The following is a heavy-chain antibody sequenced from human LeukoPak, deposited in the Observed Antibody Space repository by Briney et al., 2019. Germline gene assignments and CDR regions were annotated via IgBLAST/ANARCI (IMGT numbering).Heavy chain of an antibody. V-gene: IGHV3-73*01. CDR1: GFTFSNAW. CDR2: IRSKANSYAT. J-gene: IGHJ4*02. Sequence: PGGSLRLSCSASGFTFSNAWMNWVRQAPGKGLEWVGRIRSKANSYATAYAASVKGRFTISRDDSKNTAYLQMNSLKTEDTAVYYCTRPHHDSSGYPFDYWGQGTLVTVSS. D-gene: IGHD3-22*01. CDR3: TRPHHDSSGYPFDY.